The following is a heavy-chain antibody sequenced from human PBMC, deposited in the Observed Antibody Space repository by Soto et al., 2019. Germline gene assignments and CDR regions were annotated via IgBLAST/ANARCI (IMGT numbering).Heavy chain of an antibody. CDR3: ARDTSEQLAPVYYSYGMDV. CDR2: IIPIFGTA. CDR1: GGTFSSYA. Sequence: QVQLVQSGAEVKKPGSSVKVSCKASGGTFSSYAISWVRQAPGQGLEWMGGIIPIFGTANYAQKFQGRVTITAVESTSTACIERSSPRSEDTAVYYCARDTSEQLAPVYYSYGMDVWVQGPTVTVSS. D-gene: IGHD6-13*01. J-gene: IGHJ6*02. V-gene: IGHV1-69*01.